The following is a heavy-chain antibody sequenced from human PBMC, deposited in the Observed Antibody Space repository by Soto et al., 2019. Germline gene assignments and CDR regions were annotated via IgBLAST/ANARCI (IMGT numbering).Heavy chain of an antibody. D-gene: IGHD3-10*01. CDR3: AGDRGQQLFDY. CDR2: IVPILGIA. CDR1: GGTFSSYT. J-gene: IGHJ4*02. V-gene: IGHV1-69*02. Sequence: SVKVSCKASGGTFSSYTISWVRQAPGQGLEWMGRIVPILGIANYAQKFQGRVTITADKSTSTAYMELSSLRSEDTAVYYCAGDRGQQLFDYWGQGTLVTVSS.